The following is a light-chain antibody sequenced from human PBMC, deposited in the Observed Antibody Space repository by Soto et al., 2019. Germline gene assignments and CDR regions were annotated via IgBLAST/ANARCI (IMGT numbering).Light chain of an antibody. CDR1: SSDVGSYNL. V-gene: IGLV2-23*02. CDR2: EVS. J-gene: IGLJ2*01. CDR3: CSYAGSITFVV. Sequence: QSALTQPASVSGSPGQSITISCTGTSSDVGSYNLVSWYQQHPGKAPKLMISEVSKRPSGVSNRFSGSKSGNTASLTISGLQAEDEADYYCCSYAGSITFVVFGGGTKLTVL.